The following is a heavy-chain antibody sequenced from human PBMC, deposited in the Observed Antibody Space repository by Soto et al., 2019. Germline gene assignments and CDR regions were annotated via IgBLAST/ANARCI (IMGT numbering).Heavy chain of an antibody. CDR3: TTDWTIAAAGTEDYYYGMDV. Sequence: GGSLRLSCAASGFTFSNAWMNWVRQAPGKGLEWVGRIKSKTDGGTTDYAATVKGRFNISRDDSKNTLYLQMNSLKTEDTAVYYCTTDWTIAAAGTEDYYYGMDVWGQGTTVTVSS. CDR2: IKSKTDGGTT. J-gene: IGHJ6*02. CDR1: GFTFSNAW. D-gene: IGHD6-13*01. V-gene: IGHV3-15*07.